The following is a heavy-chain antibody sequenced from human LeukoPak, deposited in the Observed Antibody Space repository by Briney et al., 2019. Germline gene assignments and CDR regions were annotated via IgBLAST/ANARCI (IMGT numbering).Heavy chain of an antibody. D-gene: IGHD3-3*01. V-gene: IGHV1-69*02. CDR1: GGTFSSYT. Sequence: ASVKVSCKASGGTFSSYTISWVRQAPGQGLEWIGRIIPILGIANYAQKFQGRVTITADKSTSTAYMELSSLRSEDTAVYYCARGTYYDFWSSGFDYWGQGTLVTVSS. CDR2: IIPILGIA. CDR3: ARGTYYDFWSSGFDY. J-gene: IGHJ4*02.